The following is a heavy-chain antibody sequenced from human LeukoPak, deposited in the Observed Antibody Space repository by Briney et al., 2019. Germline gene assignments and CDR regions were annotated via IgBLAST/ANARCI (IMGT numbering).Heavy chain of an antibody. D-gene: IGHD6-13*01. CDR1: GGIFSSYA. V-gene: IGHV1-69*04. CDR2: IISILGIP. CDR3: ARAIKYSSSWYGLVDY. Sequence: GASVKVSCKASGGIFSSYAISWVRQAPGQGLEWMGRIISILGIPNYAQKFQGRVTITTDESTSTAYMELSSLRSEDTAVYYCARAIKYSSSWYGLVDYWGQGTLVTVSS. J-gene: IGHJ4*02.